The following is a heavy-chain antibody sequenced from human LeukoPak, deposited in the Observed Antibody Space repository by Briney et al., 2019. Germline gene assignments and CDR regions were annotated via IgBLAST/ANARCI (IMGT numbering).Heavy chain of an antibody. CDR3: ASTAHGVGQQLLSTSEAFDI. V-gene: IGHV3-21*01. CDR2: ISSSSSYI. CDR1: GFTFSSYS. Sequence: GGSLRLSCAVSGFTFSSYSMNWVRQAPGKGLEWVSSISSSSSYIYYADSVKGRFTISRDNAKNSLYLQMNSLRAEDTAVYYCASTAHGVGQQLLSTSEAFDIWGQGTMVTVSS. D-gene: IGHD6-13*01. J-gene: IGHJ3*02.